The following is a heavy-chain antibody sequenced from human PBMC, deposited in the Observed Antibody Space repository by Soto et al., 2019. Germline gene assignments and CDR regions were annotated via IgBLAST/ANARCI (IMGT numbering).Heavy chain of an antibody. Sequence: QVQLVESGGGVVQPGRSLRLSCAASGFTFSSYAMHWVRQAPGKGLEWVAVISYDGSNKYYADSVKGRFTISRDNSKNTLYLQMNSLRAEDTAVYYCARDLGIFGVVIIPGAYWGQGTLVTVSS. CDR3: ARDLGIFGVVIIPGAY. J-gene: IGHJ4*02. CDR1: GFTFSSYA. D-gene: IGHD3-3*01. V-gene: IGHV3-30-3*01. CDR2: ISYDGSNK.